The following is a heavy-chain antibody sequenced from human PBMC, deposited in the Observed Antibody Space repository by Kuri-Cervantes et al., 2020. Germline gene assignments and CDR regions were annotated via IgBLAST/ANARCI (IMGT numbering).Heavy chain of an antibody. CDR3: AASIAARRGSDY. D-gene: IGHD6-6*01. CDR1: GYTFTDYY. Sequence: ASVKVSCKASGYTFTDYYIHWVRQAPGQGLEWMGWISAYNGNTNYAQKLQGRVTMTTDTSTSTAYMELRSLRSDDTAVYYCAASIAARRGSDYWGQGTLVTVSS. J-gene: IGHJ4*02. CDR2: ISAYNGNT. V-gene: IGHV1-18*04.